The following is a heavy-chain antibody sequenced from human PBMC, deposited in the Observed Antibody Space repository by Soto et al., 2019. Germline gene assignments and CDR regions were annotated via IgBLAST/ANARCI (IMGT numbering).Heavy chain of an antibody. J-gene: IGHJ4*02. Sequence: VGSLRLSCAASGFTFSNVWMSWVRQAPGKGLEWVGRVKSKSDGATTGYAAPVKGRFTVSRDDSQNTLSLQMDSLKIEDTAVYFCTTAAGGMWGADYWGQGTPVTVSS. V-gene: IGHV3-15*01. CDR1: GFTFSNVW. D-gene: IGHD1-26*01. CDR3: TTAAGGMWGADY. CDR2: VKSKSDGATT.